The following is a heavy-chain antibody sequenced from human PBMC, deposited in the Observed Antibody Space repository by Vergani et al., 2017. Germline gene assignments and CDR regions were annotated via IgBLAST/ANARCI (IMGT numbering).Heavy chain of an antibody. D-gene: IGHD2-2*01. CDR1: GYTFTSYG. J-gene: IGHJ3*02. Sequence: QVQLVQSGAEVKKPGAPVTVPCKASGYTFTSYGISWVRQAPGQGLEWMGWISAYNGNTNYAQKLQGRVTMTTDTSTSTAYMELRSLRSDDTAVYYCARTPVIVVVPAARDTYAFDIWGEGTMVTVSS. CDR3: ARTPVIVVVPAARDTYAFDI. CDR2: ISAYNGNT. V-gene: IGHV1-18*01.